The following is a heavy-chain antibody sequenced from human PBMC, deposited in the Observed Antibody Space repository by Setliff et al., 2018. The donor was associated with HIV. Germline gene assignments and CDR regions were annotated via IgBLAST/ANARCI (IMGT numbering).Heavy chain of an antibody. D-gene: IGHD5-12*01. J-gene: IGHJ6*02. CDR2: IYTSGST. CDR3: ARDHGVATVVMDYYSGMDV. Sequence: PSETLSLTCAVSGYSISSSHWWGWIRQPPGKGLEWIGHIYTSGSTNYNPSLKSRVAISVDTSKNQFTLQLSSVTAADTAMYFCARDHGVATVVMDYYSGMDVWGPGTTVTVSS. V-gene: IGHV4-28*03. CDR1: GYSISSSHW.